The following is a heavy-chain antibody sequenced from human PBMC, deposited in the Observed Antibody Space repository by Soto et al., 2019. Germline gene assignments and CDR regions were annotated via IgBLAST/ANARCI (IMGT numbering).Heavy chain of an antibody. J-gene: IGHJ6*02. CDR3: AREMGKGPYYYYGMDV. V-gene: IGHV3-33*01. Sequence: QVQLVESGGGVVQPGRSLRLSCAASGFTFSSYGMHWVRQAPGKGLEWVAVIWYDGSNKYYADSVKGRFTISRDNSKNXLYLQMNSLRAEDTAVYYCAREMGKGPYYYYGMDVWGQGTTVTVSS. CDR1: GFTFSSYG. CDR2: IWYDGSNK. D-gene: IGHD1-26*01.